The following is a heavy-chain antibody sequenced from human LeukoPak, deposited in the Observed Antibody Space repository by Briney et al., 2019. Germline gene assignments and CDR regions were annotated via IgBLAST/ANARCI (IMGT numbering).Heavy chain of an antibody. CDR2: INHSGST. D-gene: IGHD4-11*01. CDR3: ASLNWTTVTTVPIIRFHP. J-gene: IGHJ5*02. V-gene: IGHV4-34*01. CDR1: GGSFSGYY. Sequence: SETLSLTCAVYGGSFSGYYWSWIRQPPGKGLEWIGEINHSGSTNYNPSLKSRVTISVDTSKNQFSLKLSSVTAADTAVYYCASLNWTTVTTVPIIRFHPWGRETVVRVS.